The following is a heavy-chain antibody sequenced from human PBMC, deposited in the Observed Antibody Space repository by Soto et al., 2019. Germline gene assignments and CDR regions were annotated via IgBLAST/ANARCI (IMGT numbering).Heavy chain of an antibody. V-gene: IGHV4-34*01. D-gene: IGHD3-10*01. CDR2: INHRGRT. J-gene: IGHJ4*02. CDR1: GGSFSGYY. CDR3: ATRLHSGGS. Sequence: QVQPQQWGAGLLKPSETLTLTCAVYGGSFSGYYWSWIRQPPGKGLEWIGEINHRGRTNYNASLKSRVTILVDTSNCEFSLKLSSVTDAYTGLYYCATRLHSGGSWGEGTRVNVSS.